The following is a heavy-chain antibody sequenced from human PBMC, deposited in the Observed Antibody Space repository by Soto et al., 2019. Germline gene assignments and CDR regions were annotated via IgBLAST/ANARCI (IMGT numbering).Heavy chain of an antibody. J-gene: IGHJ4*02. CDR1: GGSISSGPYS. Sequence: SETLSLTCTVSGGSISSGPYSWGWIRQPPGKGLEWIGTFYYSGSTHYNPSLESRVTISVDTSKNQFSLKVSSVTAADTGVYFCASSGPLYSAVTARDYWGPGLVVTVSS. D-gene: IGHD1-26*01. V-gene: IGHV4-39*01. CDR3: ASSGPLYSAVTARDY. CDR2: FYYSGST.